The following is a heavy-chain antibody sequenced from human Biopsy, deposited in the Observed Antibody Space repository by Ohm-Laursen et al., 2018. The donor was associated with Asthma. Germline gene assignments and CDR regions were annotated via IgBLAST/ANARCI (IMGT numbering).Heavy chain of an antibody. Sequence: SSVKVSCNVSGFPLTAYTFQWVRQARGLGLEWIGWIVLGSGDTNYAQKFQERVTFTRDMSTSTASMELRGLRPEDTAVYFCAAGRTSLNGESLIWGQGTLVSVSS. CDR1: GFPLTAYT. CDR2: IVLGSGDT. CDR3: AAGRTSLNGESLI. J-gene: IGHJ4*02. D-gene: IGHD4-17*01. V-gene: IGHV1-58*01.